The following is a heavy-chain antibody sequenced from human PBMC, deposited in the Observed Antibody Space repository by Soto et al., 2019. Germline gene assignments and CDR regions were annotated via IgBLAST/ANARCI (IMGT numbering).Heavy chain of an antibody. CDR3: ARMGFWSGYYSWEQSNYYYYYMDF. CDR1: GGSFSGYY. CDR2: INHSGST. D-gene: IGHD3-3*01. J-gene: IGHJ6*03. Sequence: SETLSLTCAVYGGSFSGYYWSWIRQPPGKGLEWIGEINHSGSTNYNPSLKSRVTISVDTSKNQFSLKLSSVTAADTAVYYCARMGFWSGYYSWEQSNYYYYYMDFWGQGTTVTVSS. V-gene: IGHV4-34*01.